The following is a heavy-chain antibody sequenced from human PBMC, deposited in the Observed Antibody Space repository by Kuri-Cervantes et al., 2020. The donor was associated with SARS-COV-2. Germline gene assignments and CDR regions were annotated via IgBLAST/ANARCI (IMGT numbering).Heavy chain of an antibody. CDR1: GFTFSNSD. CDR2: VSWNGSRT. Sequence: GESLKISCAASGFTFSNSDMNWVRQAPGKGLEWVSGVSWNGSRTHYADSVKGRFIISRDNSRNFLYQQMNSLRPEDMAVYYCARYCSGYPTIHYYYYYMDVWGKGTTVTVSS. CDR3: ARYCSGYPTIHYYYYYMDV. V-gene: IGHV3-19*01. J-gene: IGHJ6*03. D-gene: IGHD5-12*01.